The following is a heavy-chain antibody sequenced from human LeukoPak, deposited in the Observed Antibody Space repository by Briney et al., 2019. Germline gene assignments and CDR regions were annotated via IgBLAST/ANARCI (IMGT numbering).Heavy chain of an antibody. Sequence: GGSLRLSCAASGFTFSSYEMNWVRQDPGKGPEWVSYISSSGTTIYYADSVKGRFTISRDNAKNSLYLQMNSLRAEDTAVYYCARDRTLYHWGQGTLVTVSS. CDR1: GFTFSSYE. CDR2: ISSSGTTI. D-gene: IGHD2-2*01. J-gene: IGHJ4*02. CDR3: ARDRTLYH. V-gene: IGHV3-48*03.